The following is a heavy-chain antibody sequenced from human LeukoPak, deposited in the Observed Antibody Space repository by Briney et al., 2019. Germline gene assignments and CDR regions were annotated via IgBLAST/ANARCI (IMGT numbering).Heavy chain of an antibody. CDR1: GGTFSSYA. V-gene: IGHV1-69*13. CDR3: ARSPSGSYPFDY. J-gene: IGHJ4*02. CDR2: IIPIFGTA. Sequence: SVKVSCKASGGTFSSYAISWVRQAPGQGLEWMGGIIPIFGTANYAQKFQGRVTITADESTSTAYMELSSLRSEDTAVYYCARSPSGSYPFDYWGQGTLVTVSS. D-gene: IGHD1-26*01.